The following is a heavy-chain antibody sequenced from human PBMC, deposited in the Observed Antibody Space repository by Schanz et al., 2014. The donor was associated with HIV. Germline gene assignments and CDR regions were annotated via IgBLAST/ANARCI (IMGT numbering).Heavy chain of an antibody. CDR2: IFSGGDT. V-gene: IGHV3-53*02. Sequence: VQLVETGGDLIQPGGSLRLSCSVSGFNVRSNYMTWVRQAPGKGLEWVSLIFSGGDTFYADSVRGRFTVSRDNAKNSLYLQMNSLRDEDTAVYYCARSPSFGMDVWGQGTTVTVSS. CDR3: ARSPSFGMDV. CDR1: GFNVRSNY. J-gene: IGHJ6*02.